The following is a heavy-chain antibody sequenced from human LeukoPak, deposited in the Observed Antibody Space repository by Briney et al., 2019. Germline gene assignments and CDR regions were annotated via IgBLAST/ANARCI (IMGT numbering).Heavy chain of an antibody. CDR3: AKCVLGAGSLLEYFQH. D-gene: IGHD3-10*01. CDR2: ITTDGSGA. CDR1: GFAFRNYD. J-gene: IGHJ1*01. Sequence: GGSLRLSCAASGFAFRNYDMIWVRQAPGRGLGWVSGITTDGSGAYYADSVKGRFTVSRDNSKNTVFLQMNSLRGEDAAIYYCAKCVLGAGSLLEYFQHWGQGTLVTVSS. V-gene: IGHV3-23*01.